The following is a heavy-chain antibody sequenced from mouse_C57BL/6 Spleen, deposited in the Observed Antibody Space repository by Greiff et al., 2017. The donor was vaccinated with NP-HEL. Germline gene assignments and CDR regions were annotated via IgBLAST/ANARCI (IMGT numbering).Heavy chain of an antibody. CDR1: GYTFTSYW. J-gene: IGHJ4*01. D-gene: IGHD2-4*01. Sequence: QVQLQQPGAELVKPGASVKLSCKASGYTFTSYWMQWVKQRPGQGLEWIGEIDPSDSYTNYNQKFKGKATLTVDTSSSTAYMQLSSLTSEDSAVDYCAPIYDDYGGRDMDDWGQGTTGTVSS. V-gene: IGHV1-50*01. CDR3: APIYDDYGGRDMDD. CDR2: IDPSDSYT.